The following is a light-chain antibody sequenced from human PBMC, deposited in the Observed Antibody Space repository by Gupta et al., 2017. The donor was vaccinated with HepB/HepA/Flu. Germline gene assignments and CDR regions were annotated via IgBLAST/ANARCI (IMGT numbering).Light chain of an antibody. V-gene: IGKV1-9*01. CDR3: QQVNSSPIT. Sequence: DIQLTQSPSFLSASVGDRVTITCRASQDINSYLIWYQQKPGKAPNLLIYTASTLQGGVPSRFSGSGSGTEFTLTISSLQPEDFATYYCQQVNSSPITFGQGTPVDIK. J-gene: IGKJ5*01. CDR1: QDINSY. CDR2: TAS.